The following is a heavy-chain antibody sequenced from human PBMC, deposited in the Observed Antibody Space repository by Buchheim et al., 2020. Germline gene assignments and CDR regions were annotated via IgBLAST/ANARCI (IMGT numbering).Heavy chain of an antibody. CDR3: AKIVSSYDILTGYLDYYYGMDV. J-gene: IGHJ6*02. D-gene: IGHD3-9*01. V-gene: IGHV3-30*18. Sequence: QVQLVESGGGVVQPGRSLRLSCAASGFTFSSYGMHWVRQAPGKGLEWVAVISYDGSNKYYADSVKGRFTISRDNSKNTLYLQMNSLRAEDTAVYYCAKIVSSYDILTGYLDYYYGMDVWGQGTT. CDR1: GFTFSSYG. CDR2: ISYDGSNK.